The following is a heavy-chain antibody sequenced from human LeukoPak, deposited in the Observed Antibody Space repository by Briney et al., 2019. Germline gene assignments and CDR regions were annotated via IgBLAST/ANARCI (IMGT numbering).Heavy chain of an antibody. V-gene: IGHV3-7*01. D-gene: IGHD2-15*01. CDR3: ARVGYCSGGSCGGFDY. J-gene: IGHJ4*02. CDR1: GFTFSSYW. CDR2: IKTDGSQI. Sequence: GGSLRLSCVATGFTFSSYWMTWVRQAPGKGLEWVANIKTDGSQIYYVDSVKGRFTISRDNAKNSLYLQMNSLRAEDTAVYYCARVGYCSGGSCGGFDYWGQGTLVTVSS.